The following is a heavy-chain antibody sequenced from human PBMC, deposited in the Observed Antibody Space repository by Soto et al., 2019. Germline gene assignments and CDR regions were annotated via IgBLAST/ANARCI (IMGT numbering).Heavy chain of an antibody. D-gene: IGHD2-8*01. J-gene: IGHJ4*02. CDR1: GFSFSAYT. CDR3: AKARCTTSNCYVPDY. V-gene: IGHV3-23*01. Sequence: GGSLSLSYAASGFSFSAYTMSWVRRAPGKGLEWVSAISGSGGSPSYADSVQGRFTISRDNPKKTLYLQMNSLRAEDTAVYYCAKARCTTSNCYVPDYWGQGTLVTVSS. CDR2: ISGSGGSP.